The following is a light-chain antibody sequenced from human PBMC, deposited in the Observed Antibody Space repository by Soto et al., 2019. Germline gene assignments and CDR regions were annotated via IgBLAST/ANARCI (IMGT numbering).Light chain of an antibody. CDR2: GVF. Sequence: EKVLTQSPGTVSLSPGERATLSCRASQGVTSNHLAWYQQKPGQAPRLLIYGVFNRATGIPDRFSGSGSGTDFTLTITRLEAEDSAVYFCQHYDGSPRTFGQGTKLEIK. CDR1: QGVTSNH. CDR3: QHYDGSPRT. J-gene: IGKJ2*01. V-gene: IGKV3-20*01.